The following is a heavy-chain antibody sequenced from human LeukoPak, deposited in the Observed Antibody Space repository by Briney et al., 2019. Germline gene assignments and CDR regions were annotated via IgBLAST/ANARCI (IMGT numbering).Heavy chain of an antibody. CDR2: ISGRVDTT. D-gene: IGHD3-22*01. CDR1: GVTFNNYA. J-gene: IGHJ4*02. Sequence: PGGALRLSCAGSGVTFNNYAMSWVRQTPGKGREWVSAISGRVDTTFYADAMKGRLTISRDNSQNTLYLQMNSLRAEDTAVYYCAKDHNLGGYVLFDNWGQGTLVTVSS. CDR3: AKDHNLGGYVLFDN. V-gene: IGHV3-23*01.